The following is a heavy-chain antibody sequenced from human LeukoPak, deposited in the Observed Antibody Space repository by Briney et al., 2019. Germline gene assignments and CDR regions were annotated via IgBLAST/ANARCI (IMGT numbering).Heavy chain of an antibody. CDR2: ISGSGCST. D-gene: IGHD3-9*01. J-gene: IGHJ5*02. CDR1: GFTFSSYA. CDR3: AKGHLRYFGWGNWFDP. Sequence: GGSLRLSCAASGFTFSSYAMSGGRQAPGKGLEWVSAISGSGCSTYYADSVKGRFTISRDNSKNTLYLQMNSLRAEDTAVYYCAKGHLRYFGWGNWFDPWGQGTLVTVSS. V-gene: IGHV3-23*01.